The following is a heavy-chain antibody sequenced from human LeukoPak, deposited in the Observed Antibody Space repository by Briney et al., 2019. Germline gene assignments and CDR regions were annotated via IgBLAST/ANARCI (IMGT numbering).Heavy chain of an antibody. J-gene: IGHJ5*02. Sequence: ASVRVSCKASGYTFTTYAVNWVRQAPGQGLEWMGGIIPIFGTANYAQKFQGRVTITADESTSTAYMELSSLRSEDTAVYYCALGFYDSIGRTWFDPWGQGTLVTVSS. CDR3: ALGFYDSIGRTWFDP. CDR1: GYTFTTYA. CDR2: IIPIFGTA. V-gene: IGHV1-69*13. D-gene: IGHD3-22*01.